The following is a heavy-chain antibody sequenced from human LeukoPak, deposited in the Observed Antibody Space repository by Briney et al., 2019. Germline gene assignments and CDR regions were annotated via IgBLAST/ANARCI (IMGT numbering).Heavy chain of an antibody. CDR3: ARGNFGYSYGYFDY. J-gene: IGHJ4*02. CDR1: GGSFSGYY. D-gene: IGHD5-18*01. Sequence: SETLSLTCAVYGGSFSGYYWSWIRQPPGKGLEWIGEINHSGSTNYNPSLKSRVTISVDTSKNQFSLKLSSVTAADTAVYYCARGNFGYSYGYFDYWGQGTLVTVPS. V-gene: IGHV4-34*01. CDR2: INHSGST.